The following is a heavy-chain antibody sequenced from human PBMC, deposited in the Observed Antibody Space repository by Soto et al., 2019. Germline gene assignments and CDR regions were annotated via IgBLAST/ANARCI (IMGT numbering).Heavy chain of an antibody. D-gene: IGHD3-10*01. CDR2: ITYSGNT. CDR3: ARDRLGSGSYLAFDP. CDR1: GGSINYYY. V-gene: IGHV4-59*01. Sequence: QVQLQESGPGLVKPSETLSLTCTVSGGSINYYYWSWIRQPPGRGLEWIGYITYSGNTNYNPSLKSRVSTSLDTSRNQFSLMLSSVTAADTAVYYCARDRLGSGSYLAFDPWGQGTLVTVSS. J-gene: IGHJ5*02.